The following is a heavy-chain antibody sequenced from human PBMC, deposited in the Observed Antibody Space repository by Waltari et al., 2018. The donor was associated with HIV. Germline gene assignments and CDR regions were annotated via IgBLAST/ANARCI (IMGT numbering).Heavy chain of an antibody. CDR2: INSGSSTI. V-gene: IGHV3-48*04. CDR1: GFTFSQYT. Sequence: EVQLVESGGGSVQPGGSLRLSCAASGFTFSQYTMHWVGQAPGKGLEWISYINSGSSTIYYADSVKGRFTISRDNAKSSLYLQINSLRAEDTAVYFCARDASYVKYDYWGQGTLVTVSS. J-gene: IGHJ4*02. CDR3: ARDASYVKYDY. D-gene: IGHD2-8*01.